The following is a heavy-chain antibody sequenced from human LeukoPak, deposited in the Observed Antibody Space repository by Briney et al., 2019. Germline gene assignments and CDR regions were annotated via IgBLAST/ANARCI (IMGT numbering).Heavy chain of an antibody. Sequence: GGSLRLSCAASGFTFSSYEMNWVRQAPGKGLEWVSYISSSGITIYYADSVKGRFTISRDNAKNSLYLQMNSLRAEDMAVYYCARNGGGFGEPDYYFDYWGQGTLVTVSS. CDR3: ARNGGGFGEPDYYFDY. J-gene: IGHJ4*02. CDR1: GFTFSSYE. CDR2: ISSSGITI. V-gene: IGHV3-48*03. D-gene: IGHD3-10*01.